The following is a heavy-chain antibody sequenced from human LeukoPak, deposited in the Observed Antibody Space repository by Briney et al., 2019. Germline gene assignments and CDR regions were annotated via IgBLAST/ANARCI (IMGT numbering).Heavy chain of an antibody. J-gene: IGHJ5*02. Sequence: GGSLRLSCAASGFTFSSYGMHWVRQAPGKGLEWVAVISYDGSNKYYADSVKGRFTISRDNSKNTLYLQMNSLRAEDMAVYYCAGSYYNEGFWFDPWGQGTLVTVSS. CDR1: GFTFSSYG. CDR3: AGSYYNEGFWFDP. CDR2: ISYDGSNK. V-gene: IGHV3-30*03. D-gene: IGHD3-10*01.